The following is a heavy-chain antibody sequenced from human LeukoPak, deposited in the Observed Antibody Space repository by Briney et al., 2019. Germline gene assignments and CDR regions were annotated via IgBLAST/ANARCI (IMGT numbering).Heavy chain of an antibody. D-gene: IGHD3-10*01. Sequence: ASVKVSCKASGYTFTSYGISWVRQAPGQGLEWMGWISAYNGNTNYAQKLQGRVTMTTDTSTSTAYMELRSLRSDGTAVYYCARDRGTYYYGSGTTVDYWGQGTLVTVSS. CDR2: ISAYNGNT. CDR3: ARDRGTYYYGSGTTVDY. J-gene: IGHJ4*02. V-gene: IGHV1-18*04. CDR1: GYTFTSYG.